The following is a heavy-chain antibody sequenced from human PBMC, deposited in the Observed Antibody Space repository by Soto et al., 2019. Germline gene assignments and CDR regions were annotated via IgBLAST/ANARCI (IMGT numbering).Heavy chain of an antibody. V-gene: IGHV1-2*02. J-gene: IGHJ4*02. CDR2: INPKSGGT. D-gene: IGHD6-13*01. Sequence: ASVKVSCKASGDTFTGYYIHWVRQAPGQGLEWMGWINPKSGGTKYAQKFQGRVTMTRDTSITTAYMELSRLRSDDTAVYYCARVIQYSTSWYTLGYWGRGTLVTVSS. CDR3: ARVIQYSTSWYTLGY. CDR1: GDTFTGYY.